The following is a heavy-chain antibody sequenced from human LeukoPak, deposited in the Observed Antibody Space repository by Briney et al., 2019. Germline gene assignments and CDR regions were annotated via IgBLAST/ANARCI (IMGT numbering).Heavy chain of an antibody. CDR2: IFYSGST. J-gene: IGHJ5*02. CDR3: ARSGYCSSTSCPANWFDP. D-gene: IGHD2-2*03. V-gene: IGHV4-39*07. Sequence: PSETLSLTCTVSSGSISTSNYYWGWVRQPPGKALEWIGNIFYSGSTYYSPSLKSRVTISVDTSKNQFSLKLSSVTAADTAVYYCARSGYCSSTSCPANWFDPWGQGTLVTVSS. CDR1: SGSISTSNYY.